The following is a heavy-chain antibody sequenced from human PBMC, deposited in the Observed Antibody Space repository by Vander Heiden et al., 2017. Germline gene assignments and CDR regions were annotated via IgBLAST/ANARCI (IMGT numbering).Heavy chain of an antibody. J-gene: IGHJ4*02. V-gene: IGHV3-23*01. Sequence: EVQLLESGGGLVQPGGSLRLSCAASGFTFSSVSMSWVRQAQGKGLEWVSAIRGTGASTYYADSVRGRFTISRDNSKNTLYLQMKSLKAEDTAVYYCAKDPLPVGATSFDYWGQGTLVTVAS. D-gene: IGHD1-26*01. CDR2: IRGTGAST. CDR3: AKDPLPVGATSFDY. CDR1: GFTFSSVS.